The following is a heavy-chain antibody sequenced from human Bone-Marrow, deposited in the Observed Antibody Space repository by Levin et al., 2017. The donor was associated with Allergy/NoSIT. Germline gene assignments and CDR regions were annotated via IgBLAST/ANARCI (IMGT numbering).Heavy chain of an antibody. D-gene: IGHD4-17*01. CDR1: GFTFSTHW. V-gene: IGHV3-7*01. J-gene: IGHJ4*02. Sequence: RGESLKISCAASGFTFSTHWMTWVRQAPGKGLEWVANINQDGSVKNCVDSVKGRCTISRDNARNSVYLQMNSLRAEDTALYYCARDKPYGDSYDYWGQGTLVTVSS. CDR3: ARDKPYGDSYDY. CDR2: INQDGSVK.